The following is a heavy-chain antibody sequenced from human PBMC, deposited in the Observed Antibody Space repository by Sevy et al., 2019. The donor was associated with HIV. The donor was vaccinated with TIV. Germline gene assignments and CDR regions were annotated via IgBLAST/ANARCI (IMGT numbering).Heavy chain of an antibody. CDR2: ISGDGSST. D-gene: IGHD1-1*01. CDR1: GFTFISYW. V-gene: IGHV3-74*01. CDR3: ARDGRATRYFDY. Sequence: GGSLRLSCAASGFTFISYWMHWVRQAPGKGLVWVSRISGDGSSTTYADSVRGRFTISRDNAKNTLYLQMNSLRAEDTAVYYCARDGRATRYFDYWGQGTLVTVSS. J-gene: IGHJ4*02.